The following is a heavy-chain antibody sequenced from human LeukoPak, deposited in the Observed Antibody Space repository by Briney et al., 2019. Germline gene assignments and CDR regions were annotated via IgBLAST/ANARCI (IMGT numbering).Heavy chain of an antibody. CDR1: GYTFTGYY. CDR2: ISAYNGNT. CDR3: ARSEMAGYHDAFDI. V-gene: IGHV1-18*04. J-gene: IGHJ3*02. D-gene: IGHD6-19*01. Sequence: ASVKVSCKASGYTFTGYYMHWVRQAPGQGLEWMGWISAYNGNTNYAQKLQGRVTMTTDTSTSTAYIELRSLRSDDTAVCYCARSEMAGYHDAFDIWGQGAMVTVSS.